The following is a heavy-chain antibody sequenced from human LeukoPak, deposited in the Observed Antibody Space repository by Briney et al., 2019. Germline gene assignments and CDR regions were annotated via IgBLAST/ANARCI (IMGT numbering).Heavy chain of an antibody. J-gene: IGHJ5*02. V-gene: IGHV3-48*03. Sequence: GGSLRLSCAASGFTFSSYEMNWVRQAPGKGLEWVSYISSSGSTIYYADSVKGRFTISRDNAKNSLYPQMNSLRAEDTAVYYCARGSVTMIVVVITPWFDPWGQGTLVTVSS. CDR3: ARGSVTMIVVVITPWFDP. CDR2: ISSSGSTI. CDR1: GFTFSSYE. D-gene: IGHD3-22*01.